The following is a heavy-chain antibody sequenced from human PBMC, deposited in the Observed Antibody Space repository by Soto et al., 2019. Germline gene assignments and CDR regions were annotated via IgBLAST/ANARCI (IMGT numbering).Heavy chain of an antibody. CDR3: ARGRTYYDFWSGYYNSNYYYGMDV. J-gene: IGHJ6*02. CDR1: GGSFSGYY. D-gene: IGHD3-3*01. Sequence: SETLSLTCAVYGGSFSGYYWSWIRQPPGKGLEWIGEINHSGSTNYNPSLKSRVTISVDTSKNQFSLKLSSVTAADTAVYYCARGRTYYDFWSGYYNSNYYYGMDVWGQGTTVTVSS. V-gene: IGHV4-34*01. CDR2: INHSGST.